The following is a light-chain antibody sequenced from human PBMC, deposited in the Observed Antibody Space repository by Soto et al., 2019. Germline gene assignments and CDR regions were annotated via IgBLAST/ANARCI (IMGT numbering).Light chain of an antibody. J-gene: IGLJ1*01. CDR1: SSDVGSYNL. V-gene: IGLV2-23*01. Sequence: QSALTQPASVSGSPGQSITISCTGTSSDVGSYNLVSWYQQHPGKAPKLMIYEGSKRPSGVSNRFSGSKSGNTASLTISGLQAEEEADYYCCSYAGNSLYVFGTGTKVTVL. CDR2: EGS. CDR3: CSYAGNSLYV.